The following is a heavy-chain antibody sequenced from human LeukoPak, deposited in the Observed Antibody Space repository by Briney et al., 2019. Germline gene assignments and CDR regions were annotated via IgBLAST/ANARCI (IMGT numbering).Heavy chain of an antibody. D-gene: IGHD1-26*01. J-gene: IGHJ4*02. V-gene: IGHV3-74*01. CDR1: GFTFSAYW. CDR3: ARRRDSGSLQHFDY. CDR2: INNDGTAT. Sequence: GGSLRLSCAASGFTFSAYWMHWVRQVPGKGLVWVSRINNDGTATFFADSVKGRFTISRDNAKNSLYLQMNSLRAEDTAVYYCARRRDSGSLQHFDYWGQGTLVTVSS.